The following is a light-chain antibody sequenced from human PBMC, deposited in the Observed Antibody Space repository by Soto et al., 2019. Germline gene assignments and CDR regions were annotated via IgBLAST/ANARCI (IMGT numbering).Light chain of an antibody. CDR2: EVS. J-gene: IGLJ1*01. CDR1: SSDVGRYNH. Sequence: QSVLTQPASVSGSPVQSIAISCTGTSSDVGRYNHVSWYQHHPGKAPKLIISEVSNRPSGVSNRFSGSKSGYAASLTISGLQAEDEADYYCNSHTSGDFRVFGTGTKVTVL. V-gene: IGLV2-14*01. CDR3: NSHTSGDFRV.